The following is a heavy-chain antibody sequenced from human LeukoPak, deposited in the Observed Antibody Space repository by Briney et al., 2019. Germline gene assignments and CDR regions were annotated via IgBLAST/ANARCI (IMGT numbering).Heavy chain of an antibody. V-gene: IGHV3-23*01. Sequence: PGGSLRLSCAGSGFTFNNYAMTWVRQAPGKGLEWVSSIHNGGSMTYYADSVRGRFTISRDNSKNTLYLQMNSLRAEDTAVYYCAKGDDYSNHYYYYYGMDVWGQGTTVTVSS. D-gene: IGHD4-11*01. J-gene: IGHJ6*02. CDR3: AKGDDYSNHYYYYYGMDV. CDR2: IHNGGSMT. CDR1: GFTFNNYA.